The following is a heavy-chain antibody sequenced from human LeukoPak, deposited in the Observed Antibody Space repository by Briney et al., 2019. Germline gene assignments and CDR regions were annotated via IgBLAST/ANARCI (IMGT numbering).Heavy chain of an antibody. V-gene: IGHV3-23*01. CDR2: ISGSGGST. J-gene: IGHJ3*02. CDR1: GFTFSSYA. CDR3: AKSIAARPGAFDI. Sequence: PGGSLRLSCAASGFTFSSYAMSWVRQAPGKGLEWVSAISGSGGSTYYADSVKGRFTISRDNSKNTLYLQMNSLRAADTAVYYCAKSIAARPGAFDIWGQGTMVTVSS. D-gene: IGHD6-6*01.